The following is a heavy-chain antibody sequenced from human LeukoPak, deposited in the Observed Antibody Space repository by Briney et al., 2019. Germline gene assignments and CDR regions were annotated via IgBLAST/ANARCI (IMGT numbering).Heavy chain of an antibody. Sequence: SETLSLTCTVSGYSISSGYYWGWIRQPPGKGLEWIGSIYYSGSTYYNPSLKSRVTISVDTSKNQFSLKLSSVTAADTAVYYCARTDHIAVAGGGRVGYWGQGTLVTVSS. V-gene: IGHV4-38-2*02. CDR3: ARTDHIAVAGGGRVGY. CDR1: GYSISSGYY. J-gene: IGHJ4*02. CDR2: IYYSGST. D-gene: IGHD6-19*01.